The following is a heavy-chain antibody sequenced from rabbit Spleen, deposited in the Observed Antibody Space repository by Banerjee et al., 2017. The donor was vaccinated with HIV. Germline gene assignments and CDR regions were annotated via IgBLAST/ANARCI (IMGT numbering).Heavy chain of an antibody. Sequence: QEQLEESGGGLVKPEGSLTLTCKASGFPFSNKAVMCWVRQAPGKGLEWIACIDAGSSGSTAYANWVNGRFTISKTSSTTVTLQMTSLTAADTATYFCARASAYVYYAFDSWGPGTLVTVS. CDR3: ARASAYVYYAFDS. D-gene: IGHD3-1*01. V-gene: IGHV1S45*01. CDR2: IDAGSSGST. J-gene: IGHJ2*01. CDR1: GFPFSNKAV.